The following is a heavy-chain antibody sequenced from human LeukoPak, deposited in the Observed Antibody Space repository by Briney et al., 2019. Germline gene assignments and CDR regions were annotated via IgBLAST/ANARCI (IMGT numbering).Heavy chain of an antibody. CDR2: INPSGGST. Sequence: ASVKVSCKASGYTFTGYYMHWVRQAPGQGLEWMGIINPSGGSTSYAQKFQGRVTMTRDTSTSTVYMELSSLRSEDTAVYYCARSSYLMAGRYYFDYWGQGTLVTVSS. CDR3: ARSSYLMAGRYYFDY. V-gene: IGHV1-46*01. CDR1: GYTFTGYY. D-gene: IGHD5-24*01. J-gene: IGHJ4*02.